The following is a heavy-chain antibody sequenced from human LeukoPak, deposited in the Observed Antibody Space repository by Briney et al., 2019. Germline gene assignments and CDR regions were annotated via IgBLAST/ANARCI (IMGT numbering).Heavy chain of an antibody. J-gene: IGHJ3*02. V-gene: IGHV1-69*05. CDR1: GGAFSSYA. D-gene: IGHD3-3*01. CDR2: IIPIFGTA. CDR3: ASRASIFGVPQAFDI. Sequence: SVKVSCKASGGAFSSYAISWVRQAPGQGLEWMGGIIPIFGTANYAQKFRGRVTITTDESTSTAYMELSSLRSEDTAVYYCASRASIFGVPQAFDIWGQGTMVTVSS.